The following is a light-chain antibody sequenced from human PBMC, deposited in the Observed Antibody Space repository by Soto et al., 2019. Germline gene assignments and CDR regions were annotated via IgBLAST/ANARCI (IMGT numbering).Light chain of an antibody. CDR2: GNS. J-gene: IGLJ2*01. Sequence: QAVVTQPPSVSGSPGQSVTISCTGSSSNIGAGYDVHWYQQLPGTAPKLLSYGNSNRPSGVPDRFSGSKSGTSASLAITGLQAEDEADYYCQSYDSSLSGYVVFGGGTKLTVL. V-gene: IGLV1-40*01. CDR3: QSYDSSLSGYVV. CDR1: SSNIGAGYD.